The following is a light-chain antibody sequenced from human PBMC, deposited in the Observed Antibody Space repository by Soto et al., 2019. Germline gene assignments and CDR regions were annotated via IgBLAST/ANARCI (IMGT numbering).Light chain of an antibody. Sequence: DTVLTQSPATLSLSPGERATLSCRASQSVTTYLAWYQQKPGQAPRLLIYDASTRATGILARFSGSASGTEFNLTISSVEPEDFAVYYCQQRSNWPTSYTFGQGTKLEI. J-gene: IGKJ2*01. CDR3: QQRSNWPTSYT. V-gene: IGKV3-11*01. CDR2: DAS. CDR1: QSVTTY.